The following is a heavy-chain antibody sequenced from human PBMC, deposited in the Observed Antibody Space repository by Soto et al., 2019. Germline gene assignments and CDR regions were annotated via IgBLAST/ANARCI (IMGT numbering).Heavy chain of an antibody. Sequence: QITLKESGPTLVKPTQTLTLTCTFSGFSLSTRGVAVGWFRQPPGKALEWLALIYWDEDKWYSPSLKSRLTISDDISKNQVVLTKTHMDPVDTSTYYRAHRPRGYAYYFDYWGQGTLVTVSS. V-gene: IGHV2-5*02. CDR2: IYWDEDK. D-gene: IGHD5-12*01. CDR1: GFSLSTRGVA. CDR3: AHRPRGYAYYFDY. J-gene: IGHJ4*02.